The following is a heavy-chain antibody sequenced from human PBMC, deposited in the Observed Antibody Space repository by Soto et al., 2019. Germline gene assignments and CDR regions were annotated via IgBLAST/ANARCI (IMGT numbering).Heavy chain of an antibody. CDR3: ASGGWGSSWYEGGSRIDY. V-gene: IGHV3-13*01. D-gene: IGHD6-13*01. CDR2: IGVAGDT. CDR1: GFTFSSYD. J-gene: IGHJ4*02. Sequence: EVQLVESGGGLVQPGGSLRLSCAASGFTFSSYDMHWVRQVAGKGLEWVSAIGVAGDTYYPDSVKGRFTISRENAKNSVYLQMNRLRAEDTAVYYCASGGWGSSWYEGGSRIDYWGQGTLVTVSS.